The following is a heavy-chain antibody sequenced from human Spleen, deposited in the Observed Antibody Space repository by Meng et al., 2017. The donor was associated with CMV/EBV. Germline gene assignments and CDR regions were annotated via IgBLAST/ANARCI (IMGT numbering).Heavy chain of an antibody. CDR1: GNTLSELS. D-gene: IGHD3-10*01. CDR3: ARGSPSRVFFGMDV. J-gene: IGHJ6*02. V-gene: IGHV1-24*01. Sequence: ASVKVSCKVSGNTLSELSMHWVRQAPGKGLEWVGGFDPEKSEAIYAQKLQGRVTMTTDPSTSTAYMELRSLRSDDTAVYYCARGSPSRVFFGMDVWGQGTTVTVSS. CDR2: FDPEKSEA.